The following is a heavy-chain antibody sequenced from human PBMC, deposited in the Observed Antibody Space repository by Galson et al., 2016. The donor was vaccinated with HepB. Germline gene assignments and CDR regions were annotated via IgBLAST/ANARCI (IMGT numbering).Heavy chain of an antibody. Sequence: SVKVSCKASGYSFITHGLNWVRLAPGQRPEWMGWINGGNGKTQYAQKFQDRVTITRDPSASSAYLELNRLTSEDSAVYCCAGDGRWGLAAKGGFDYWGQGTVVTVSS. CDR1: GYSFITHG. V-gene: IGHV1-3*01. CDR3: AGDGRWGLAAKGGFDY. D-gene: IGHD2-15*01. J-gene: IGHJ4*02. CDR2: INGGNGKT.